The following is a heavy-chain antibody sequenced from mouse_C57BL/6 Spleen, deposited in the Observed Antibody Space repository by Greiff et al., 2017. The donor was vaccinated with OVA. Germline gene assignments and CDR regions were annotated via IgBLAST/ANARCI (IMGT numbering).Heavy chain of an antibody. CDR3: ASYYGSSYWYFDV. V-gene: IGHV5-17*01. CDR1: GFTFSDYG. CDR2: ISSGSSTI. J-gene: IGHJ1*03. Sequence: EVKLVESGGGLVKPGGSLKLSCAASGFTFSDYGMHWVRQAPEKGLEWVAYISSGSSTIYYADTVKGRFTISRDNAKNTLCLQMTSLRSEDTAMYYCASYYGSSYWYFDVWGTGTTVTVSS. D-gene: IGHD1-1*01.